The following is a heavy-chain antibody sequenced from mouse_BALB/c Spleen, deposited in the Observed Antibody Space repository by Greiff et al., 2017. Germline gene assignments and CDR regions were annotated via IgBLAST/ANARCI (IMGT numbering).Heavy chain of an antibody. J-gene: IGHJ4*01. V-gene: IGHV2-9*02. CDR3: ARNPIHYYGWYAMDY. Sequence: VKLMESGPGLVAPSQSLSITCTVSGFSLTSYGVHWVRQPPGKGLEWLGVIWAGGSTNYNSALMSRLSISKDNSKSQVFLKMNSLQTDDTAMYYCARNPIHYYGWYAMDYWGQGTSVTVSS. CDR2: IWAGGST. CDR1: GFSLTSYG. D-gene: IGHD1-2*01.